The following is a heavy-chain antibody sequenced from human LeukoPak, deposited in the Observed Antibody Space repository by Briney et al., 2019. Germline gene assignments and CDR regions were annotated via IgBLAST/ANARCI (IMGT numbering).Heavy chain of an antibody. CDR3: ARGGALFGSSLDY. Sequence: GGSLRLSCAASGFTFSSYAMHWVRQAPGKGLEWVAVISYDGSNRYYADSVKGRFTISRDNSKNTLYLQMNSLRAEDTAVYYCARGGALFGSSLDYWGQETLVTVSS. D-gene: IGHD6-13*01. J-gene: IGHJ4*02. CDR2: ISYDGSNR. CDR1: GFTFSSYA. V-gene: IGHV3-30*04.